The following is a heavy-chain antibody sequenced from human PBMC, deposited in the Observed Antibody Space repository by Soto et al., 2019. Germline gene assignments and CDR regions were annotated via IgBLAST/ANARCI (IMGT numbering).Heavy chain of an antibody. J-gene: IGHJ4*02. CDR3: ARRKFASGSYRHDY. D-gene: IGHD3-10*01. CDR2: MHYSGSS. V-gene: IGHV4-59*12. CDR1: GASISSDY. Sequence: SETLSLTCTVSGASISSDYWTWIRQPPGKGLEWIGYMHYSGSSNYNPSLKSRVTISIDTSKNQFSLKVSSVTAADTAVYYCARRKFASGSYRHDYWGQGTLVTVSS.